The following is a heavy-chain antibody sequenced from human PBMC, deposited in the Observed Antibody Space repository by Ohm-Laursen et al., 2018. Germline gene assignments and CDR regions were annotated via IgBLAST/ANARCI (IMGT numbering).Heavy chain of an antibody. J-gene: IGHJ4*02. CDR3: AKRGSHGTGGSCNSDY. V-gene: IGHV3-23*01. Sequence: SLRLSCTASGFTFSSYAMSWVRQAPGTGLEWVSTVTSSGATHYADSVKGRFTISRDFSMNTVYLQVNSLRVDDTAVDYCAKRGSHGTGGSCNSDYWGQGTLVTVSS. CDR1: GFTFSSYA. D-gene: IGHD2-15*01. CDR2: VTSSGAT.